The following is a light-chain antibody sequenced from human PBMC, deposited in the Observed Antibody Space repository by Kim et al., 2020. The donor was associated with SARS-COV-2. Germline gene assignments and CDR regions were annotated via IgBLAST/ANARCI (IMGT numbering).Light chain of an antibody. J-gene: IGLJ2*01. V-gene: IGLV3-21*03. CDR2: DDS. CDR1: NIGSKS. CDR3: QVWDSSSDHVV. Sequence: APGKTTRITSGGNNIGSKSVHRYQQKPGQAPVLVIYDDSDRPSGIPERFSGSKSGNTATLTISRVEAGDEADYYCQVWDSSSDHVVFGGGTKLTVL.